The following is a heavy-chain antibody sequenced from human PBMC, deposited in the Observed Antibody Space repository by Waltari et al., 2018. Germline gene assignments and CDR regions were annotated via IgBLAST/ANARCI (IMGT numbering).Heavy chain of an antibody. V-gene: IGHV4-34*01. D-gene: IGHD6-6*01. CDR3: ASPAGRYSRSPFFDY. Sequence: QVQLQQWGTRVLKPSETLSLTCAVHVGSFSGYFWAWIRQPPGKGLEWIGEINHDGNTNYNPSLKSRVSISADMSKNQFSLKVTSVTAADTAVYYCASPAGRYSRSPFFDYWGQGTLVTVSS. CDR2: INHDGNT. CDR1: VGSFSGYF. J-gene: IGHJ4*02.